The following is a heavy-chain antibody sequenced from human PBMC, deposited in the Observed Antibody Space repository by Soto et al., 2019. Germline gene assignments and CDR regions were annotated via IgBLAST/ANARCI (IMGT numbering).Heavy chain of an antibody. CDR2: ICSGGST. CDR3: ARGHSWGQRAGPIDY. CDR1: GFTVSSNY. Sequence: GGSLRLSCAASGFTVSSNYKSWVGQAPGKGLAWVSVICSGGSTYHADSGKGRFTITRDNGKNTRYLQMNSRRAEDTAVYYWARGHSWGQRAGPIDYWGRGTLVTVSS. J-gene: IGHJ4*02. D-gene: IGHD3-16*01. V-gene: IGHV3-53*01.